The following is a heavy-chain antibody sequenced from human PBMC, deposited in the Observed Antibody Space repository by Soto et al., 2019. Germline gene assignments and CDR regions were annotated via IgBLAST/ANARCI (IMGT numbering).Heavy chain of an antibody. CDR2: IYHSGST. Sequence: SETLSLSCAVSGGSISSSNWWSWVRQPPGKGLEWIGEIYHSGSTNYNPSLKSRVTISVDKSKNQFSLKLSSVTAADTALYYCARVSATYYYGMHFWRQATTVTSP. CDR3: ARVSATYYYGMHF. CDR1: GGSISSSNW. D-gene: IGHD1-26*01. J-gene: IGHJ6*02. V-gene: IGHV4-4*02.